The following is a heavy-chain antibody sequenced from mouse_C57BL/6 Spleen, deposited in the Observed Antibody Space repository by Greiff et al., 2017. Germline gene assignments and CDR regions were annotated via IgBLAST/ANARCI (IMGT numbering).Heavy chain of an antibody. J-gene: IGHJ4*01. CDR2: IWRGGST. CDR1: GFSLTSYG. Sequence: QVQLKESGPGLVQPSQSLSITCTVSGFSLTSYGVHWVRQSPGKGLEWLGVIWRGGSTDYTAAFMSRLSITKDNSKSQVFFKMNSLQADDTAIYYCAKNSPSYYDYDGVYYYAMDYWGQGTSVTVSS. CDR3: AKNSPSYYDYDGVYYYAMDY. D-gene: IGHD2-4*01. V-gene: IGHV2-5*01.